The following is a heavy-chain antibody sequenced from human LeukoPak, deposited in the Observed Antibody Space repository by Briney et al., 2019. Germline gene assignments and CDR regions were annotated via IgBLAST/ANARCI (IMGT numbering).Heavy chain of an antibody. CDR1: GFTFSGNY. V-gene: IGHV3-53*01. CDR2: IYSGGTT. D-gene: IGHD6-13*01. CDR3: ARGLVMAAAGTRDAFDI. Sequence: GGSLRLSCAASGFTFSGNYMSWVRQAPGKGLEWVSVIYSGGTTYYADSVKGRFTISRDNSKNTLYLQMDSLRAEDTAVYYCARGLVMAAAGTRDAFDIWGQGTMVTVSS. J-gene: IGHJ3*02.